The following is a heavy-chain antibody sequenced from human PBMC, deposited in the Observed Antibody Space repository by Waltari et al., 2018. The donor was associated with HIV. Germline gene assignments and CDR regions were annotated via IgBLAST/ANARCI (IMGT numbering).Heavy chain of an antibody. J-gene: IGHJ3*02. CDR3: ANLESNWGAFDI. Sequence: QVQLQESGPGLVTPSETLSLTCDVSDYFITSVYYWGWFRQAPGKGLEWIGNIYYSGSTYYNPSLKSRVTISVDTSKNHFSLKLSSLTAADTAIYYCANLESNWGAFDIWGQGTMVTVSS. CDR1: DYFITSVYY. CDR2: IYYSGST. D-gene: IGHD7-27*01. V-gene: IGHV4-38-2*01.